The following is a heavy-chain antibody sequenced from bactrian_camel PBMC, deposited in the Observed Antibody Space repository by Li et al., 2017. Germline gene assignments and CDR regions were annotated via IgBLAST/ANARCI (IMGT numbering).Heavy chain of an antibody. V-gene: IGHV3S40*01. J-gene: IGHJ6*01. CDR1: GDIFGRYC. D-gene: IGHD2*01. CDR3: AYHGGGCGSLWGSDGYFES. CDR2: TYVGSKLA. Sequence: VQLVESGGGSVQPGGSLRLSCVASGDIFGRYCMGWFRQVPDREREGVAATYVGSKLAYYGDSVKGRFTISQDNAEKTVSLQMNRLQPEDTTMYYCAYHGGGCGSLWGSDGYFESWGQGTQVTVS.